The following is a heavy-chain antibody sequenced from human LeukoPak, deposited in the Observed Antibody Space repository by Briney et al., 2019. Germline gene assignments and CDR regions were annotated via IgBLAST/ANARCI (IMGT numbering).Heavy chain of an antibody. J-gene: IGHJ4*02. Sequence: PSETLSLTCTVSGGSISSGSYYWSWIRQPAGKGLEWIGRIYTSGSTNYNPSLKSRVTISVDTSKNQFSLKLSSVTAADTAVYYCAREGNKYFDYWGQGTLVTVSS. D-gene: IGHD2/OR15-2a*01. CDR2: IYTSGST. CDR3: AREGNKYFDY. V-gene: IGHV4-61*02. CDR1: GGSISSGSYY.